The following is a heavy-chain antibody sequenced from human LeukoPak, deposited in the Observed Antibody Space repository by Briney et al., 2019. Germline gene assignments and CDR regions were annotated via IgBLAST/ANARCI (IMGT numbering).Heavy chain of an antibody. Sequence: GGSLRLSCAASGFTFSSYSMNWVRQAPGKGLEWVSAISGSGGSTYYADSVKGRFTISRDNSKNTLYLQMNSLRAEDTAVYYCAKDFTLFDAFDIWGQGTMVTVSS. CDR2: ISGSGGST. CDR3: AKDFTLFDAFDI. V-gene: IGHV3-23*01. D-gene: IGHD2/OR15-2a*01. J-gene: IGHJ3*02. CDR1: GFTFSSYS.